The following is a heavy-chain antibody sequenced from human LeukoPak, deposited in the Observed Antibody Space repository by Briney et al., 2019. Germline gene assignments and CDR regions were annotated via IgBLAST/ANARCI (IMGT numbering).Heavy chain of an antibody. V-gene: IGHV3-30*18. D-gene: IGHD1-26*01. CDR2: ISYDGSNK. CDR1: GFTFDDYG. CDR3: AKDISSAGATPFDY. J-gene: IGHJ4*02. Sequence: GGSLRLSCAASGFTFDDYGMSWVRQAPGKGLEWVAVISYDGSNKYYADSVKGRFTIPRDNSKNTLYLQMNSLRAEDTAVYYCAKDISSAGATPFDYWGQGTLVTVSS.